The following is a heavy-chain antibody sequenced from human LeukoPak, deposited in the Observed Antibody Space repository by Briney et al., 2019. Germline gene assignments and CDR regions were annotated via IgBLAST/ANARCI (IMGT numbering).Heavy chain of an antibody. J-gene: IGHJ4*02. V-gene: IGHV4-59*01. Sequence: PSETLSLTCTVSGGSISSYYWSWIRQPPGKGLEWIGYIYYSGSTNYNPSLKSRVTISVDTSKNQFSLKLSSVTAAGTAVYYCARSLYYYDSSGYYGYWGQGTLVTVSS. CDR3: ARSLYYYDSSGYYGY. CDR1: GGSISSYY. D-gene: IGHD3-22*01. CDR2: IYYSGST.